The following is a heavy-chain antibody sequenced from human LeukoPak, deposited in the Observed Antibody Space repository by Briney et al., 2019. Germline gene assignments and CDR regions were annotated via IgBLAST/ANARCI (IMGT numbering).Heavy chain of an antibody. CDR1: EFTFSSYG. J-gene: IGHJ4*02. Sequence: GGSLRLSCTDSEFTFSSYGMHWVRQAPGKGLEWVAFIRYDGSNKYYADSVKGRFTISRDNSKNTLYLQMNSLRAEDTAVYYCARISSAVYYYDSSGHPQWGQGTLVTVSS. V-gene: IGHV3-30*02. CDR3: ARISSAVYYYDSSGHPQ. D-gene: IGHD3-22*01. CDR2: IRYDGSNK.